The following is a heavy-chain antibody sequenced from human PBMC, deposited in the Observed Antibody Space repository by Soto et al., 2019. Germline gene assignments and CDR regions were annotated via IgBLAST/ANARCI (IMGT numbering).Heavy chain of an antibody. D-gene: IGHD1-1*01. CDR2: ISYDGSNK. V-gene: IGHV3-30*18. J-gene: IGHJ4*02. CDR3: AKGVGWASTTGGLDY. CDR1: GFTFSSYG. Sequence: QVQLVESGGGVVQPGRSLRLSCAASGFTFSSYGMHWVRQAPGKGLEWVAVISYDGSNKYYADSVKGRFTISRDNSKNTLYLQMNSLRAEDTAVYYGAKGVGWASTTGGLDYWGQGTLVTVSS.